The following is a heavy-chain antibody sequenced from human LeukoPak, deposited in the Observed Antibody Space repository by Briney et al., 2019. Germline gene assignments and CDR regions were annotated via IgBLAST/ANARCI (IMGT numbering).Heavy chain of an antibody. Sequence: SETLSLTCTVADGSISSSNWWSWVRQTPGKGLEWIGEIYHRGSTNYNPSLKSRVLISVDKSKNQFSLRLSSVTAADTAVYYCASDYCSTTSCYGRYFDYWGQGTLVTVSS. V-gene: IGHV4-4*02. CDR2: IYHRGST. J-gene: IGHJ4*02. D-gene: IGHD2-2*01. CDR3: ASDYCSTTSCYGRYFDY. CDR1: DGSISSSNW.